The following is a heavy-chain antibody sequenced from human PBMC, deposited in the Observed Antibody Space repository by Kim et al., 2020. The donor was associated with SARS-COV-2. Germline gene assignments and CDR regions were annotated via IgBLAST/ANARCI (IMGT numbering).Heavy chain of an antibody. CDR2: INPSGGST. J-gene: IGHJ6*02. Sequence: ASVKVSCKASGYTFTSYYMHWVRQAPGQGLEWMGIINPSGGSTSYAQKFQGRVTMTRDTSTSTVYMELSSLRSEDTAVYYCARAPNYYDSSGYYFPDYYYYGMDVWGQGTTVTVSS. CDR1: GYTFTSYY. V-gene: IGHV1-46*01. CDR3: ARAPNYYDSSGYYFPDYYYYGMDV. D-gene: IGHD3-22*01.